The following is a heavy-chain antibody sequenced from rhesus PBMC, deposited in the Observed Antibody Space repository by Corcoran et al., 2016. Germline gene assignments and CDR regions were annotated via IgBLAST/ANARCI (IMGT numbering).Heavy chain of an antibody. CDR3: ASTAGTIEDGLDS. CDR1: GDSIRIFL. CDR2: INGNRRTT. Sequence: QVQLQVSGPGLVKPSETLSLTCTVSGDSIRIFLWIWIRQPPVQGLECIGEINGNRRTTNYHPSRMSRVTISRDTSKNQFSLRLDSVTAADTAVYYCASTAGTIEDGLDSWGQGVVGTVSS. V-gene: IGHV4-80*01. D-gene: IGHD1-1*01. J-gene: IGHJ6*01.